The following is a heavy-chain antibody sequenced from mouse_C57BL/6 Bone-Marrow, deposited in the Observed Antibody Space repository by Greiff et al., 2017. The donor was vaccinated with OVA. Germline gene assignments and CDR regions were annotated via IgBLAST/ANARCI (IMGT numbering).Heavy chain of an antibody. Sequence: EVKLVESGGGLVQPKGSLKLSCAASGFSFNTYAMNWVRQAPGKGLEWVARIRSKSNNYATSYADSVKDRFTISSDDSESMLYLQMNNLKTEDTARYYCGGQNYDGYHEGYYVYWGQGTTLTVSS. D-gene: IGHD2-3*01. CDR2: IRSKSNNYAT. CDR1: GFSFNTYA. J-gene: IGHJ2*01. V-gene: IGHV10-1*01. CDR3: GGQNYDGYHEGYYVY.